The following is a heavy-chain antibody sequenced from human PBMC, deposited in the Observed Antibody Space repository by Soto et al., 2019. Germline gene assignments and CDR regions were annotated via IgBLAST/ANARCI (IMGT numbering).Heavy chain of an antibody. V-gene: IGHV3-11*01. CDR2: ITGGSDTI. CDR1: GFTFSGYY. CDR3: ARGNYGLDY. D-gene: IGHD1-7*01. J-gene: IGHJ4*02. Sequence: GGSLRLSCAASGFTFSGYYMTWIRQAPGKGLELVSYITGGSDTIYYADSVKGRFTITRDNAKSSLHLQMNSLRAEDTAVYYCARGNYGLDYWGQGTLVTVSS.